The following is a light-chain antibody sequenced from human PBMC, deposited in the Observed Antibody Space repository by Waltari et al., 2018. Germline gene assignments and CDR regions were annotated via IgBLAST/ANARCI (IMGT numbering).Light chain of an antibody. Sequence: DIQMTQSPSSLSSSVGDRVTITCRARHSISSYLNWYQRKPGQAPNLLIYAASSLQSGVPSRFSGSGSGTDFTLTISSLQPEDFATYYCQQSYSTPLTFGGGTKVEIK. J-gene: IGKJ4*01. CDR3: QQSYSTPLT. CDR2: AAS. CDR1: HSISSY. V-gene: IGKV1-39*01.